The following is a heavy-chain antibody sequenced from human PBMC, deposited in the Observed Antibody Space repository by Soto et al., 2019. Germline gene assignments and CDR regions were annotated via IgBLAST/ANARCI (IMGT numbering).Heavy chain of an antibody. V-gene: IGHV1-46*01. D-gene: IGHD2-21*01. CDR1: GYTFTSYY. J-gene: IGHJ4*02. CDR3: ARSGGDYHAFDY. Sequence: ASVKVSCKASGYTFTSYYMHWVRQAPGQGLEWMGIINPSGGGTSYAQKFQGRVTMARDTSTSTVYMELSRLRSEDTAVYYCARSGGDYHAFDYWGQGSLVTVSS. CDR2: INPSGGGT.